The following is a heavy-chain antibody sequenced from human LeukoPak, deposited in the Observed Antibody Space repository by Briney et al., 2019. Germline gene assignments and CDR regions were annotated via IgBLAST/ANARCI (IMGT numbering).Heavy chain of an antibody. CDR2: ISAYNGNT. CDR1: GYTFTSYG. D-gene: IGHD2-2*01. J-gene: IGHJ6*02. CDR3: ARGCSSTSCYARPVGMDV. Sequence: ASVKVSCKASGYTFTSYGISWVRQAPGQGLEWMGWISAYNGNTNYAQKPQGRVTMTTDTSTSTAYMELRSLRSDDTAVYYCARGCSSTSCYARPVGMDVWGQGTTVTVSS. V-gene: IGHV1-18*01.